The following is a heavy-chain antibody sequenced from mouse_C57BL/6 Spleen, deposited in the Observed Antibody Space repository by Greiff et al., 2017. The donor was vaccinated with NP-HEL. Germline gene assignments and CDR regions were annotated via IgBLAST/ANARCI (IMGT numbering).Heavy chain of an antibody. CDR1: GYTFTDYY. J-gene: IGHJ3*01. Sequence: EVQLQQSGPELVKPGASVKISCKASGYTFTDYYMNWVKQSHGKSLEWIGDINPNNGGTSYNQKFKGKATLTVDKSSSTAYMELRSLTSEDSAVYYCARVAPYDYSAWFAYWGQGTLVTVSA. CDR2: INPNNGGT. CDR3: ARVAPYDYSAWFAY. V-gene: IGHV1-26*01. D-gene: IGHD2-4*01.